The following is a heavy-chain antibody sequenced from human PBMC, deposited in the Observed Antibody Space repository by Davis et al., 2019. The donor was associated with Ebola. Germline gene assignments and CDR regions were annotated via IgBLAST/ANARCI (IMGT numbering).Heavy chain of an antibody. CDR1: GGTFSSYA. Sequence: AASVKVSCKASGGTFSSYAISRVRQAPGQGLEWMGGIIPIFGTANYAQKFQGRVTITADKSTSTAYMELSSLGSEDTAVYYCAVGFRGVVIIPGLGFDYWGQGTLVTVSS. CDR3: AVGFRGVVIIPGLGFDY. V-gene: IGHV1-69*06. J-gene: IGHJ4*02. D-gene: IGHD3-3*01. CDR2: IIPIFGTA.